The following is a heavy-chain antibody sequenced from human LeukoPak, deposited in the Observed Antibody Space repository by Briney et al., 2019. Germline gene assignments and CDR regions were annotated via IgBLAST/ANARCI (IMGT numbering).Heavy chain of an antibody. J-gene: IGHJ4*02. D-gene: IGHD3-16*02. CDR2: IKQDGSEK. V-gene: IGHV3-7*03. CDR3: ATVRGNYVWGSYRPYYFDY. Sequence: GGSLRLSCTASGFTFGDYAMSWFRQAPGKGLEWVANIKQDGSEKYYVDSVKGRFTISRDNAKNSLYLQMNSLRAEDTAVYYCATVRGNYVWGSYRPYYFDYWGQGTLVTVSS. CDR1: GFTFGDYA.